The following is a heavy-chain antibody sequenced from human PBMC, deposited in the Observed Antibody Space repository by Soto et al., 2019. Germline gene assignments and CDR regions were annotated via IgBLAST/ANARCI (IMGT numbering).Heavy chain of an antibody. D-gene: IGHD4-17*01. V-gene: IGHV4-39*01. CDR1: GGSLSSSGYY. J-gene: IGHJ4*02. CDR3: ARQFSVYGDYGRYFDF. Sequence: SVTLSVTCTVAGGSLSSSGYYWGWIRQPPGKGLEWIGTIYYSGSTYYNPSLKSRVTISVDTSKNQFSLKLSSVTAADTAVYYCARQFSVYGDYGRYFDFWGQGTLVTVSS. CDR2: IYYSGST.